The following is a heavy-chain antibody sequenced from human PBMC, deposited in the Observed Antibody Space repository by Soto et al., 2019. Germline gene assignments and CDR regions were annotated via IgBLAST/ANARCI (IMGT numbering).Heavy chain of an antibody. Sequence: ASVKVSCKASGYTFTGYYMHWVRQAPGQGLEWMGWINPNSGGTNYAQKFQGWVTMTRDTSISTAYMELSRLRSDDTAVYYCARAKGFLEWITMDVWGKGTTVTVSS. CDR1: GYTFTGYY. D-gene: IGHD3-3*01. V-gene: IGHV1-2*04. CDR3: ARAKGFLEWITMDV. J-gene: IGHJ6*04. CDR2: INPNSGGT.